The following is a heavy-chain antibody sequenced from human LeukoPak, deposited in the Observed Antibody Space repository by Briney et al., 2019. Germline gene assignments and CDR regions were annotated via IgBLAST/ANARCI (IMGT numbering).Heavy chain of an antibody. V-gene: IGHV4-30-4*07. Sequence: PSETLSLTCAVSGGSISSGGDSWSWIRQPPGKGLEWIGYIYYSGSTYYNPSLKSRVTISVDTSKNQSSLKLSSVTAADTAVYYCARGATVTNDAFDIWGQGTMVTVSS. CDR1: GGSISSGGDS. J-gene: IGHJ3*02. D-gene: IGHD4-17*01. CDR3: ARGATVTNDAFDI. CDR2: IYYSGST.